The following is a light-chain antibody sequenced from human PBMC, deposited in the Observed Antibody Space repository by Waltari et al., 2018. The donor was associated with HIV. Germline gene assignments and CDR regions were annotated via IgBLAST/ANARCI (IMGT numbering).Light chain of an antibody. CDR3: QQARFFPLT. CDR1: QDISNS. J-gene: IGKJ3*01. V-gene: IGKV1-12*01. CDR2: SVS. Sequence: DIQMTQSPSSVSVSVGDRVTINCRASQDISNSLAWYQQRPGQAPKLLIHSVSNLQTGVPSRFSGSGSGTDFTLTIRSLQPDDFATYYCQQARFFPLTFGPGTKVEVK.